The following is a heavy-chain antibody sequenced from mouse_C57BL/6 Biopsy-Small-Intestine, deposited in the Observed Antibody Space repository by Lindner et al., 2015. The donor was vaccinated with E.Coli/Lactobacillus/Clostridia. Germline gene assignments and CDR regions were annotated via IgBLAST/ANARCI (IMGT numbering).Heavy chain of an antibody. CDR1: GYKFTSYY. V-gene: IGHV1-53*01. J-gene: IGHJ4*01. CDR3: ARVLCGNNCLPDF. Sequence: SVKVSCKASGYKFTSYYIHWVRQAPGQGLEWMGLFNPFNGRTNLAQKFQGRVTMTSNTSTNTLYMDLSSLRSEDTAQYYCARVLCGNNCLPDFWGQGTLVTVSS. CDR2: FNPFNGRT. D-gene: IGHD5-5*01.